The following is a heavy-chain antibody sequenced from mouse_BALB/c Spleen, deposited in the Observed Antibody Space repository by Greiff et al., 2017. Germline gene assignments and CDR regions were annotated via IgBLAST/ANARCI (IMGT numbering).Heavy chain of an antibody. V-gene: IGHV5-4*02. D-gene: IGHD1-1*02. J-gene: IGHJ4*01. Sequence: VQLKESGGGLVKPGGSLKLSCAASGFTFSDYYMYWVRQTPEKRLEWVATISDGGSYTYYPDSVKGRFTISRDNAKNNLYLQMSSLKSEDTAMYYCARALYGPLYAMDYWGQGTSVTVSS. CDR1: GFTFSDYY. CDR3: ARALYGPLYAMDY. CDR2: ISDGGSYT.